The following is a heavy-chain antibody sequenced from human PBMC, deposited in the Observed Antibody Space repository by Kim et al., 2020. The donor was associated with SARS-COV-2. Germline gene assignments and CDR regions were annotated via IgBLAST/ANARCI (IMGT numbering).Heavy chain of an antibody. V-gene: IGHV3-7*03. CDR2: INQDGSQK. D-gene: IGHD2-21*01. CDR3: VREAWAGGYCGGTNCYIRWDY. CDR1: GFIYSNYW. Sequence: GGSLRLSCAASGFIYSNYWMSWVRQAPGKGLEWVANINQDGSQKNYVDSVKGRFTISRDNAENSLYLEMNSLRAEDTAMYYCVREAWAGGYCGGTNCYIRWDYWGQETLVTVSS. J-gene: IGHJ4*02.